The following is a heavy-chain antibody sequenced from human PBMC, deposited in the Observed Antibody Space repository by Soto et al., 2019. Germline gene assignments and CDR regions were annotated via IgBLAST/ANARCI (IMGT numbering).Heavy chain of an antibody. CDR3: ARVVMTTVPASYYSGMDV. Sequence: QVQLVQSGAEVKKPGSSVTVSCKASGGTFSSYAISWVRQAPGQGLECMGRIIPLIGTATYAQKFQGRVTITADESTSTAYMELTSLRSEDTAVYYCARVVMTTVPASYYSGMDVWGQGTTVTVSS. J-gene: IGHJ6*02. CDR1: GGTFSSYA. V-gene: IGHV1-69*18. D-gene: IGHD4-4*01. CDR2: IIPLIGTA.